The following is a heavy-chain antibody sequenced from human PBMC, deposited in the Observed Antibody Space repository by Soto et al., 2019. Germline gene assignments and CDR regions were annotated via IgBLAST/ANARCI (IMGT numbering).Heavy chain of an antibody. CDR1: GHSISSTDN. V-gene: IGHV4-38-2*01. D-gene: IGHD3-10*01. CDR2: YYLDGGT. CDR3: ARDSVYFDY. Sequence: SETLSLTCAVSGHSISSTDNWGWIRQPPGKGLEWIGTYYLDGGTSYNPSLKSRVTISAYTSKTQFSLRLTSVPAADTAVYYCARDSVYFDYWGRGTLLTVSS. J-gene: IGHJ4*02.